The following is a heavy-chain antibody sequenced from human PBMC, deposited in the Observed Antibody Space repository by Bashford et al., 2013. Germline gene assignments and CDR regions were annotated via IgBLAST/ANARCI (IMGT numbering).Heavy chain of an antibody. Sequence: VDSGGSLRLSCAASKFIFDNFAMSWVRQAPGKGLEWVSAISGSSGSTYYADSVKGRFTISRDNSKDTLYLQMNSLRAEDTAVYYCAKDRDDYGDPECFDIVGPRDNGHRLL. D-gene: IGHD4-17*01. V-gene: IGHV3-23*01. CDR2: ISGSSGST. CDR1: KFIFDNFA. CDR3: AKDRDDYGDPECFDI. J-gene: IGHJ3*02.